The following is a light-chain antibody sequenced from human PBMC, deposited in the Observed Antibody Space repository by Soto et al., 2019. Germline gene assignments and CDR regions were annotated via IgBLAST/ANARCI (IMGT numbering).Light chain of an antibody. Sequence: EIVMPQSPATLSVSPGERATLSCRTSQSVSSSYLAWYQQKPGQAPRLLIYDASNRATGIPARFSGSGSGTDFTLTISSLEPEDFAVYYCQQRINWPPTFGQGTKVDI. CDR3: QQRINWPPT. V-gene: IGKV3D-20*02. CDR2: DAS. CDR1: QSVSSSY. J-gene: IGKJ1*01.